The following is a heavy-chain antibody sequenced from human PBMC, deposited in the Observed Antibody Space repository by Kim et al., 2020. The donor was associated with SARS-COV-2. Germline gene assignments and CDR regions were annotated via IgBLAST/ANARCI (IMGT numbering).Heavy chain of an antibody. V-gene: IGHV4-34*01. D-gene: IGHD6-19*01. CDR3: ARGRHSSGWYYYYYGMDV. J-gene: IGHJ6*02. CDR1: GGSFSGYY. Sequence: SETLSLTCAVYGGSFSGYYWSWIRQPPGKGLEWIGEINHSGSTNYNPSLKSRVTISVDTSKNQFSLKLSSVTAADTAVYYCARGRHSSGWYYYYYGMDVWGQGTTVTVSS. CDR2: INHSGST.